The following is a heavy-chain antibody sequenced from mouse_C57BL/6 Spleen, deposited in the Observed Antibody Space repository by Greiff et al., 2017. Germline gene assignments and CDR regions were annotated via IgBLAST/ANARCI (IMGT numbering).Heavy chain of an antibody. CDR2: IYPSDSET. V-gene: IGHV1-61*01. CDR3: AREGQLRLVGYFDY. D-gene: IGHD3-2*02. CDR1: GYTFTSYW. J-gene: IGHJ2*01. Sequence: QVQLQQPGAELVRPGSSVKLSCKASGYTFTSYWMDWVKQRPGQGLEWIGNIYPSDSETHYNQKFKDKATLTVEKSSSTTYMQLSSLTSEDSAVYYCAREGQLRLVGYFDYWGQGTTLTVSS.